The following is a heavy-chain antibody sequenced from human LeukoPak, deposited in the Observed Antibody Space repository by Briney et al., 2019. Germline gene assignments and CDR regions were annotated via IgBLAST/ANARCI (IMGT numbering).Heavy chain of an antibody. D-gene: IGHD6-19*01. CDR3: ARGIAVAGPLDY. Sequence: ESGPALVKPTQTLTLTCTFSGFSLSISGMCVSWIRQPPGKALEWLALIDWDDDKYYSTSLKTRLTISKDTSKNQVVLTMTNMDPVDTATYYCARGIAVAGPLDYWGQGTLVTVSS. J-gene: IGHJ4*02. CDR2: IDWDDDK. V-gene: IGHV2-70*01. CDR1: GFSLSISGMC.